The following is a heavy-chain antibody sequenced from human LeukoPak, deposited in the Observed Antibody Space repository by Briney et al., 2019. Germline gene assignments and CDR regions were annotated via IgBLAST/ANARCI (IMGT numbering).Heavy chain of an antibody. D-gene: IGHD2-2*01. CDR2: ISGSGGTT. Sequence: GGSLRLSCAASGFTFTSYAMYWVRQAPGKGLEWVSIISGSGGTTYYADSAKGRFTISRDNSKNTLYLQMNSLRAEDTAVYYCARVVRGSAFDIWGQGTMVTVSS. J-gene: IGHJ3*02. CDR1: GFTFTSYA. V-gene: IGHV3-23*01. CDR3: ARVVRGSAFDI.